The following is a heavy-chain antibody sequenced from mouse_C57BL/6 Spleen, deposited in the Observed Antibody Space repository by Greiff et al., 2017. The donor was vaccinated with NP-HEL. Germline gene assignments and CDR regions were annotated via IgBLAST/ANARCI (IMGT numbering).Heavy chain of an antibody. Sequence: VQLQQSGAELVRPGASVKLSCTASGFNIKDYYMHWVKQRPEQGLAWIGRIDPEDGDTEYAPKFQGKATLTADTSSNTAYLQLSSLTSDDNAVYYCTSSYCYGSSPQLDYWGQGTTLTVSS. CDR2: IDPEDGDT. D-gene: IGHD1-1*01. V-gene: IGHV14-1*01. J-gene: IGHJ2*01. CDR1: GFNIKDYY. CDR3: TSSYCYGSSPQLDY.